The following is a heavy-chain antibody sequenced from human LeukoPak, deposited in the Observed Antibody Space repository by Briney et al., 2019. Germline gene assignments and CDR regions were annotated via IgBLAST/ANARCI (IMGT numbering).Heavy chain of an antibody. Sequence: SGGSLRLSCSASRFTFSSYAMHWVRQAPGKGLEWLAVISYDGSNKYYADSVKGRFTISRDNSKNTLYLQMNSLRAEDTAVYYCASSSPMAAAVAEYLQHWGLGTLVTVSS. CDR2: ISYDGSNK. CDR3: ASSSPMAAAVAEYLQH. D-gene: IGHD6-13*01. CDR1: RFTFSSYA. J-gene: IGHJ1*01. V-gene: IGHV3-30-3*01.